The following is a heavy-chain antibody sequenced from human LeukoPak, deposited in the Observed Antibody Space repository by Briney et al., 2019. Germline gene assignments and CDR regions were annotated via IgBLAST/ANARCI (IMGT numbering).Heavy chain of an antibody. Sequence: ASVKVSCKASGYTFTSYYMHWVRQAPGQGLEWMGGINPSGGSTSYAQKFQGRLTMTRDTSTSTVYMELSSLRSEDTAVYYCARDSSRSSSCPHFDYWGQGTLVTVSS. V-gene: IGHV1-46*01. D-gene: IGHD6-13*01. CDR1: GYTFTSYY. CDR2: INPSGGST. CDR3: ARDSSRSSSCPHFDY. J-gene: IGHJ4*02.